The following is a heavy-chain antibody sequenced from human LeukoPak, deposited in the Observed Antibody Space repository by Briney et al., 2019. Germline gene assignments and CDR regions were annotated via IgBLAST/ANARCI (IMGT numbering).Heavy chain of an antibody. V-gene: IGHV1-18*04. J-gene: IGHJ3*02. CDR2: ISAYNGNT. Sequence: ASVKVSCKASGYTFTSYYMHWVRQAPGQGLEWMGWISAYNGNTNYAQKLQGRVTMTTDTSTSTAYMELRSMRSDDTAVYYCARDLLDIVVVVAALVDAFDIWGQGTMVTVSS. CDR1: GYTFTSYY. CDR3: ARDLLDIVVVVAALVDAFDI. D-gene: IGHD2-15*01.